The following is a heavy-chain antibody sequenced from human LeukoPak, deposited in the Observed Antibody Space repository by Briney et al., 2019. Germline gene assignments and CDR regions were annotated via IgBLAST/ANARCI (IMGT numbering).Heavy chain of an antibody. Sequence: GASVKVSCKASGFTFTAYFMHWVRQAPGQGLEWMGWINPNSGATNYAQKFQGRVTMTRDTSISTAYMELSRLSSDDTALYYCARDGGGGYCGDIDYWGQGTLVTASS. V-gene: IGHV1-2*02. J-gene: IGHJ4*02. CDR3: ARDGGGGYCGDIDY. CDR2: INPNSGAT. CDR1: GFTFTAYF. D-gene: IGHD3-22*01.